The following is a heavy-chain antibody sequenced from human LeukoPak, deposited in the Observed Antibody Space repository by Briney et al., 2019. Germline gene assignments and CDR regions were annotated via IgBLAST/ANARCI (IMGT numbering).Heavy chain of an antibody. CDR1: RFTFSTYA. CDR2: IGSRGSPI. D-gene: IGHD1-7*01. Sequence: PGGSLRLSCAASRFTFSTYAMNWVRQAPGKGLEWVSSIGSRGSPIFYADSVKGRFTISRDNAKNSLYLQMNSLRAEDTALYYCARGGTGATRDDTFDMWGQGTTVTVSS. CDR3: ARGGTGATRDDTFDM. V-gene: IGHV3-21*01. J-gene: IGHJ3*02.